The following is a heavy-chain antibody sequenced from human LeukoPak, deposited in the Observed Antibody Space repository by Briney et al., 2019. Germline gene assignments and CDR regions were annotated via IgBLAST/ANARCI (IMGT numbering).Heavy chain of an antibody. CDR2: IYSGGST. Sequence: GGSLRLSCAASAFTFSSYGMSWVRQAPGKGLEWVSLIYSGGSTNYADSVKGRFTISRDNSKNTLYLLMNSLRAEDTAVYYCAIRKSGNAIDYWGQGTLVTVSS. CDR1: AFTFSSYG. V-gene: IGHV3-66*01. J-gene: IGHJ4*02. CDR3: AIRKSGNAIDY. D-gene: IGHD5-12*01.